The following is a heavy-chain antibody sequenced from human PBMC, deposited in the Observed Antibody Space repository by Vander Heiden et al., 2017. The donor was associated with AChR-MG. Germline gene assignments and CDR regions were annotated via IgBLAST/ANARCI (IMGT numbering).Heavy chain of an antibody. D-gene: IGHD6-19*01. CDR2: ISYDGRDT. CDR1: EFTFSDYA. V-gene: IGHV3-23*01. Sequence: EVQVLESGGGLVQPGGSLRLSRTASEFTFSDYAMARVRQAPGKGLEWVSSISYDGRDTYYSASVRGRFTISRDNSWNTLYLQMDSLRDEDTALYYCARGRVAATNDAFDVWGQGTGVTVSS. J-gene: IGHJ3*01. CDR3: ARGRVAATNDAFDV.